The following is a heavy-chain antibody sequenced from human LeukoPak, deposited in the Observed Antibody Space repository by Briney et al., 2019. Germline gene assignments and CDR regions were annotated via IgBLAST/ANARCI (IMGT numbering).Heavy chain of an antibody. Sequence: GGSLRLSCAASGFTFSSYSMNWVRQAPGKGLEWVSYIISSSSTIYYADSVKGRFTISRDNAKNSLYLQMNSLRAEDTAVYYCARMGTTRFLEWFKGDYFDYWGQGTLVTVSS. D-gene: IGHD3-3*01. CDR1: GFTFSSYS. CDR3: ARMGTTRFLEWFKGDYFDY. CDR2: IISSSSTI. J-gene: IGHJ4*02. V-gene: IGHV3-48*01.